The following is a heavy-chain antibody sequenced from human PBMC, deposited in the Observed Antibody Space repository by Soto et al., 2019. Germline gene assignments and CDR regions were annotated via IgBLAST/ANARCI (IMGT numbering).Heavy chain of an antibody. V-gene: IGHV3-33*01. CDR3: ARDGRDGKHFAL. CDR2: IWYDGSHK. J-gene: IGHJ4*02. Sequence: RRSLRLSCAGSGFTFSDYSMHCVRQAPGKGLEWVAVIWYDGSHKFYADSVQGRFTISRDNPKNTLYMDVNSVRDDDTAVYYCARDGRDGKHFALWGKGPLVTVSS. CDR1: GFTFSDYS.